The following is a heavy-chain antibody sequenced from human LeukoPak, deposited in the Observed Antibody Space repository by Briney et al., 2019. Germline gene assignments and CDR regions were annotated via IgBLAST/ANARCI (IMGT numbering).Heavy chain of an antibody. J-gene: IGHJ4*02. CDR3: ASKGGNSNY. V-gene: IGHV3-7*03. D-gene: IGHD4-23*01. CDR2: IKQDGSEK. Sequence: GGSLRLSCAASGFTLSSYWMSWVRQAPGKGLEWVANIKQDGSEKYYVDSVKGRFTISRDNSKNTLYLQMNSLRAEDTAVYYCASKGGNSNYWGQGTLVTVSS. CDR1: GFTLSSYW.